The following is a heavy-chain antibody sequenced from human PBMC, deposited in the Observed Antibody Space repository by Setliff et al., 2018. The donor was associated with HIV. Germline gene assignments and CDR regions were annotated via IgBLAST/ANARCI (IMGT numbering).Heavy chain of an antibody. J-gene: IGHJ4*02. D-gene: IGHD3-10*01. V-gene: IGHV3-15*04. CDR2: IEKKTNGGTT. Sequence: GSLRLSCVASGLPFSYAWLSWVRQAPGKGLEWVGRIEKKTNGGTTDYAAPLKGRFTISRDDSKRMVYLQMNSLTSEDTAVYFCTRSYYYWGQGTLVTVSS. CDR1: GLPFSYAW. CDR3: TRSYYY.